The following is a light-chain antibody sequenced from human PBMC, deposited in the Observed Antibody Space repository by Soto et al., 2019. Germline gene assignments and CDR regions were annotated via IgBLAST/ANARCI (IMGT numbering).Light chain of an antibody. V-gene: IGKV3-20*01. Sequence: EVVLTQSPGTLSLSPRERATLSCRASQSVSNNYLAWYQHKPGQAPRLLIYGASNRAPGIPDRFSGSGSGPDFTLTISRLEPEDFAFYYCLQHAASPRTFGQGTLVEVK. J-gene: IGKJ1*01. CDR3: LQHAASPRT. CDR1: QSVSNNY. CDR2: GAS.